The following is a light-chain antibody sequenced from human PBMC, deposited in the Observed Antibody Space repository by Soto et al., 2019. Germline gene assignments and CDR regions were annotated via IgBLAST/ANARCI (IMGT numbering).Light chain of an antibody. CDR1: SSDIGGYNY. CDR2: EVS. Sequence: QSALTQPASVSGSPGQSITISCTGTSSDIGGYNYVSWYQQYPGKAPKLMIYEVSNRPSGVSNRFSGFKSGNTAFLTISGLQTEDEADYYCASYSSSSSGFYVFGSGTKLTVL. V-gene: IGLV2-14*03. J-gene: IGLJ1*01. CDR3: ASYSSSSSGFYV.